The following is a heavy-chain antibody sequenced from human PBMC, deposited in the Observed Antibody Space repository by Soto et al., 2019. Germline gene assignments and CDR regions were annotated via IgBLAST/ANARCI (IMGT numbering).Heavy chain of an antibody. V-gene: IGHV1-58*01. CDR1: GFTFTSSA. D-gene: IGHD1-7*01. J-gene: IGHJ4*02. Sequence: ASVKVSCKASGFTFTSSAVQWFRQALGQRLEWIGWIVVGSGNTNYAKKFQERVTITRDMSTSTAYMEMSSLRSEDTAVYYCAAWYNWNYGTNHFDYWGQGTLVTVSS. CDR3: AAWYNWNYGTNHFDY. CDR2: IVVGSGNT.